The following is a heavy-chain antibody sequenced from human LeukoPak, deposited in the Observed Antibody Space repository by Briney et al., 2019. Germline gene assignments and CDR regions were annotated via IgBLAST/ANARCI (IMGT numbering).Heavy chain of an antibody. CDR2: VSSGSRTV. V-gene: IGHV3-48*02. CDR1: GFTFSSYA. J-gene: IGHJ3*02. CDR3: ARDSAWAFDI. Sequence: PGGSLRLSCAASGFTFSSYAMSWVRQAPGKGLEWVSYVSSGSRTVLYADSVKGRFTISRDNVKNSVCLQMNSLRDEDTAVYYCARDSAWAFDIWGQGTMVTVSS.